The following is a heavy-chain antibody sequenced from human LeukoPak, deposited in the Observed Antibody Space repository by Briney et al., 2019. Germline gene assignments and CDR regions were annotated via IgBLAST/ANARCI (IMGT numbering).Heavy chain of an antibody. CDR3: ATGLADPVDY. V-gene: IGHV1-24*01. J-gene: IGHJ4*02. CDR2: FDPEDGET. Sequence: ASVKVSCKVSGYTLTELSMHWVRQAPGKGLGWMGGFDPEDGETIYAQKFQGRVTMTEDTSTDTAYMELGSLRSEDTAVYYCATGLADPVDYWGQGTLVTVSS. CDR1: GYTLTELS.